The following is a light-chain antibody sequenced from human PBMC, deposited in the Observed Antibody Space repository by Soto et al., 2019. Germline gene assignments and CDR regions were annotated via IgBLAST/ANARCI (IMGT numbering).Light chain of an antibody. J-gene: IGLJ1*01. Sequence: QSVLTQPASVSGSPGQSITISCTGTSSDVGGYNYVSWYQQEPGKAPKLMIYDVTYRPSGVSNRFSGSKSDNTASLTISGLQAGDEADYYCSSYTGSTPYVFGTGTKVTVL. CDR2: DVT. CDR3: SSYTGSTPYV. CDR1: SSDVGGYNY. V-gene: IGLV2-14*01.